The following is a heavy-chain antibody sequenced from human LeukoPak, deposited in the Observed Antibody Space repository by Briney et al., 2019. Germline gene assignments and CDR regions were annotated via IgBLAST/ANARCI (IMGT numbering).Heavy chain of an antibody. V-gene: IGHV4-61*02. Sequence: SQTLSLTCTVSGGSISSGGYYWSWIRQPAGKGLEWIGRIYTSGSTNYNPSLKSRVTISVDTSKNQFSLKLSSVTAADTAVYYCARGRDYYDSSGYSGFDPWGQGTLVTVSS. CDR3: ARGRDYYDSSGYSGFDP. CDR2: IYTSGST. CDR1: GGSISSGGYY. J-gene: IGHJ5*02. D-gene: IGHD3-22*01.